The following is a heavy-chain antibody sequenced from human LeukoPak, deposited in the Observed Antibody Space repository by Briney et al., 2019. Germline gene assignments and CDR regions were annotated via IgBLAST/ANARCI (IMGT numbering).Heavy chain of an antibody. J-gene: IGHJ4*02. V-gene: IGHV4-31*03. Sequence: SQTLSLTCTVSGGSISSGGYYWSWIRQHPGKGLEWIGYIYYSGSTYYNPSLKSRVTISVHTSKNQFSLKLSSVTAADTAVYYCARDAEYYYDSSAIGSFDYWGQGTLVTVSS. CDR2: IYYSGST. D-gene: IGHD3-22*01. CDR3: ARDAEYYYDSSAIGSFDY. CDR1: GGSISSGGYY.